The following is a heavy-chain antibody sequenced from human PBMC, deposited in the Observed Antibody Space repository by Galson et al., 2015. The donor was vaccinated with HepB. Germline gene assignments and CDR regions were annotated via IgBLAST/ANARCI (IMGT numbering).Heavy chain of an antibody. Sequence: SLRLSCAASGFTFSWYWMHWVRQVPGKGLVWVARINSDGSYTTYADSVKGRFTIFRDNAKNTLYLQMNSPRAEDTALYYCARTRGAAAGIFDYWGQGTLVTVSS. D-gene: IGHD6-13*01. CDR3: ARTRGAAAGIFDY. V-gene: IGHV3-74*01. CDR1: GFTFSWYW. CDR2: INSDGSYT. J-gene: IGHJ4*02.